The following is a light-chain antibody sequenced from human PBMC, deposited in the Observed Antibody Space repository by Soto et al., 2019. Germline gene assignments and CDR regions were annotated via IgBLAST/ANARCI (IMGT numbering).Light chain of an antibody. CDR1: SSDVGGYNY. CDR3: SSYTSSSTLV. V-gene: IGLV2-14*01. Sequence: SALTQPASVSGSPAQAITISCTGTSSDVGGYNYVSWYQQHPGKAPKLMIYEVSNRPSGVSNRFSGSKSGNTASLTISGLQAEDEADYYCSSYTSSSTLVFGTGTKVTVL. CDR2: EVS. J-gene: IGLJ1*01.